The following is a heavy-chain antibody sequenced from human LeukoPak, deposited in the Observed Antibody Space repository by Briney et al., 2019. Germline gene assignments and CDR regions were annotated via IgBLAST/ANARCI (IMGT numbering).Heavy chain of an antibody. J-gene: IGHJ6*02. CDR2: LYYSGTT. Sequence: SETLSLTCTVSGGSINYGGWIRQPPGKGLEWIGSLYYSGTTHYDPSLKSRVTISVDTSKNQFSLQLNSVTPEDTAVYYCARDQIEMTTIMDYYYGMDVWGQGTTVTVSS. CDR1: GGSINY. CDR3: ARDQIEMTTIMDYYYGMDV. D-gene: IGHD5-24*01. V-gene: IGHV4-39*02.